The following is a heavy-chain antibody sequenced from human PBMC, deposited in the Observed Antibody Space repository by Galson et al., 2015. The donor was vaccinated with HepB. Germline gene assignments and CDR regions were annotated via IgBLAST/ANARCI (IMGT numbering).Heavy chain of an antibody. CDR2: INHSGST. CDR1: GGSFSGYY. D-gene: IGHD2-21*02. J-gene: IGHJ4*02. Sequence: ETLSLTCAVYGGSFSGYYWSWIRQPPGKGLEWIGEINHSGSTNYNPSLKSRVTISVDTSKNQFSLKLSSVTAADTAVYYCARGVRIVVVTAPDYFDYWGQGTLVTVSS. V-gene: IGHV4-34*01. CDR3: ARGVRIVVVTAPDYFDY.